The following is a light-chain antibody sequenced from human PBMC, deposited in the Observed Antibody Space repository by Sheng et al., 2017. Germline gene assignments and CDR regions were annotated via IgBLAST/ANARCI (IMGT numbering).Light chain of an antibody. Sequence: EIVMTQSPATLSVSPGERATLSCRASQSIRSNLAWYQQKPGQAPRILIYGASTRATGIPARFSGSGSGTEFTLTISSLQSEDFALFYCQQYSEWPLTFGGGTKVEI. J-gene: IGKJ4*01. CDR2: GAS. V-gene: IGKV3-15*01. CDR3: QQYSEWPLT. CDR1: QSIRSN.